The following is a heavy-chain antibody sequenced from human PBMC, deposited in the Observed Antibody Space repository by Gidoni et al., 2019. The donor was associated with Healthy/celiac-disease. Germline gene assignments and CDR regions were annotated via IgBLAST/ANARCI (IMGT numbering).Heavy chain of an antibody. Sequence: QVQLVESGGGLVKPGGSLRLSCAASGFTFSDYYMSWIRQAPGKGLEWVSYISSSGITIYYADSVKGRFTISRDNAKNSLYLQMNSLRAEDTAVYYCARDLRKGRDLLVVPGGYWGQGTLVTVSS. CDR1: GFTFSDYY. CDR3: ARDLRKGRDLLVVPGGY. J-gene: IGHJ4*02. D-gene: IGHD2-2*01. CDR2: ISSSGITI. V-gene: IGHV3-11*01.